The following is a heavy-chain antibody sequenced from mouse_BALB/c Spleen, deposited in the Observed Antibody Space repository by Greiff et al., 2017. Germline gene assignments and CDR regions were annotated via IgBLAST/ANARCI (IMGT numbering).Heavy chain of an antibody. D-gene: IGHD3-1*01. CDR2: ISSGGST. V-gene: IGHV5-6-5*01. J-gene: IGHJ2*01. CDR1: GFTFSSYA. CDR3: ARGRAYFDY. Sequence: VQLVESGGGLVKPGGSLKLSCAASGFTFSSYAMSWVRQTPEKRLEWVASISSGGSTYYPDSVKGRFTISRDNARNILYLQMSSLRSKDTAMYYCARGRAYFDYWGQGTTLTVSS.